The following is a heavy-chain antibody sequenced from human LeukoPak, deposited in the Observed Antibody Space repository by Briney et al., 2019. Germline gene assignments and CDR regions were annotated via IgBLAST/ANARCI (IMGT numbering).Heavy chain of an antibody. Sequence: PGGSLRLSCAGSEFTFSNYWMSWVRQAPGKGLEWVANIQQDGSVKYYVDSVRGRFTIFRDNAKRSLYLQMNYLRAEDTAIYFCARIGYSSSSFDYWGQGTLVIVSS. CDR3: ARIGYSSSSFDY. CDR1: EFTFSNYW. V-gene: IGHV3-7*01. D-gene: IGHD6-6*01. CDR2: IQQDGSVK. J-gene: IGHJ4*02.